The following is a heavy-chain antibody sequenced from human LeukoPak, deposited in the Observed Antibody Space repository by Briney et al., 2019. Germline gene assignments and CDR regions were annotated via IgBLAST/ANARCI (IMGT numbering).Heavy chain of an antibody. CDR3: ASLYDYFDY. D-gene: IGHD5/OR15-5a*01. CDR2: IYYSGST. Sequence: SETLSLTCTVSGGSISSYYWSWIRQPPGKGLEWIGYIYYSGSTYFNPSLKSRVTISVDTSKNQFSLKLSSVTAADTAVYYCASLYDYFDYWGQGTLVTVSS. V-gene: IGHV4-59*12. CDR1: GGSISSYY. J-gene: IGHJ4*02.